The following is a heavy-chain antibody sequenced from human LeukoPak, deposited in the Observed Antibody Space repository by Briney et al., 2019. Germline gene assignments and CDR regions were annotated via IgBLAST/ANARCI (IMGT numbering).Heavy chain of an antibody. V-gene: IGHV4-59*01. CDR3: ARGGELHYYYYYMDV. J-gene: IGHJ6*03. CDR2: IYYSGST. Sequence: PSETLSLTCTVSGGSISSYYWSWIRQPPGKGLEWIGYIYYSGSTNYNPSLKSRVTISVDTSKNQFSLKLSSVTAADTAVYYCARGGELHYYYYYMDVWGKGTTVTVSS. CDR1: GGSISSYY. D-gene: IGHD1-26*01.